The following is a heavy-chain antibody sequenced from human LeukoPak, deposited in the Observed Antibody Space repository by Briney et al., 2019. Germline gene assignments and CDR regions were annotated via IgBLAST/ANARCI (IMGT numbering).Heavy chain of an antibody. J-gene: IGHJ4*02. CDR3: ARAYSGSYPFDY. Sequence: GASVKVSCKASGGTFSSYAISWVRQAPGQGLEWMGGIIPIFGTANYAQKFQSRVTITADESTSTAYMELSSLRSEDTAVYYCARAYSGSYPFDYWGQGTLVTVSS. V-gene: IGHV1-69*13. D-gene: IGHD1-26*01. CDR1: GGTFSSYA. CDR2: IIPIFGTA.